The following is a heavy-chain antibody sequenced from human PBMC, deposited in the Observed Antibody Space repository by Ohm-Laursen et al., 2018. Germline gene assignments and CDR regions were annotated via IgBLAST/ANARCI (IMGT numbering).Heavy chain of an antibody. CDR1: GASISSYY. CDR2: FYHSGGT. J-gene: IGHJ5*02. Sequence: SETLSLTCSVSGASISSYYWTWIRQPPGKGLEWIGHFYHSGGTNNNPSFKSRVTISIDTSKNQVSLNLNSVTAADTAVYYCARHAAYCGGDCYSRWFDPWGQGTLVTVSS. D-gene: IGHD2-21*02. CDR3: ARHAAYCGGDCYSRWFDP. V-gene: IGHV4-59*08.